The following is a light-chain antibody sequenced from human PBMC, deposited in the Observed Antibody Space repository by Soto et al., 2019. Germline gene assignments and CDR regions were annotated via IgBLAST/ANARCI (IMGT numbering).Light chain of an antibody. CDR1: QSVSSSY. CDR3: QQYGSSGT. V-gene: IGKV3-20*01. CDR2: GAS. Sequence: EIVLTQSPGTLSLSPGQRATLSCRASQSVSSSYLAWYQKTPGQAPRLIISGASSRATGIPDRFSGSGSGTDFPLTISRLEPEDFAVYYCQQYGSSGTFGQGTKVDIK. J-gene: IGKJ1*01.